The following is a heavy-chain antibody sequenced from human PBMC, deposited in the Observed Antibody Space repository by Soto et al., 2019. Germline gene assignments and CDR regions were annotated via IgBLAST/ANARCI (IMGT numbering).Heavy chain of an antibody. D-gene: IGHD3-10*01. CDR3: ARGPPFGY. V-gene: IGHV4-30-2*01. CDR2: IYHSGST. CDR1: GGSISSGGYS. J-gene: IGHJ4*02. Sequence: SETLSLTCAVSGGSISSGGYSWSWIRQPPGKGPEWIGYIYHSGSTYYNPSLKSRVTISVDRSKNQFSLKLSSVTAADTAVYYCARGPPFGYWGQGTLVTVSS.